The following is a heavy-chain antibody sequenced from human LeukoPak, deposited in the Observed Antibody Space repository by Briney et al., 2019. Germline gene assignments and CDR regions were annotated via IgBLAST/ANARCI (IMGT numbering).Heavy chain of an antibody. V-gene: IGHV4-31*11. CDR2: IYYSGST. Sequence: PSETLSLTCAVYGGSFSGYYWSWIRQHPGKGLEWIGYIYYSGSTYYNPSLKSRVTISVDTSKNQFSLKLSSVTAADTAVYYCARVRLFVAPWGQGTLVTVSS. CDR1: GGSFSGYY. CDR3: ARVRLFVAP. D-gene: IGHD3-16*02. J-gene: IGHJ5*02.